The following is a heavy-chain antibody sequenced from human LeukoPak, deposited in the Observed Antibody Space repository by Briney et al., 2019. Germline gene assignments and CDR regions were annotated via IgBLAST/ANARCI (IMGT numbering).Heavy chain of an antibody. CDR3: ARQRLGIDY. CDR2: INHSGST. J-gene: IGHJ4*02. Sequence: SETLSLTCTVSGGSISTSSYYWSWIRQPPGKGLEWIGEINHSGSTNYNPSLKSRVTISVDTSKNQFSLKLSSVTAADTAVYYCARQRLGIDYWGQGTLVTVSS. CDR1: GGSISTSSYY. D-gene: IGHD7-27*01. V-gene: IGHV4-39*07.